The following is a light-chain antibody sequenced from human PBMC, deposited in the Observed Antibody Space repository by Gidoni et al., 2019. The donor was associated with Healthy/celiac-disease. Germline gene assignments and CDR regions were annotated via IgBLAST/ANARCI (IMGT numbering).Light chain of an antibody. J-gene: IGKJ1*01. CDR2: DAS. V-gene: IGKV3-11*01. Sequence: EIVLTKSPATLSLSPGERATLSCRASQSVSTSLAWYQQKPGQPPRLLIYDASNRATGIPARFSGSGSGTDFTLTISSLEPEDFAVYYCQQRRDWPRTFGQGTKVEIK. CDR1: QSVSTS. CDR3: QQRRDWPRT.